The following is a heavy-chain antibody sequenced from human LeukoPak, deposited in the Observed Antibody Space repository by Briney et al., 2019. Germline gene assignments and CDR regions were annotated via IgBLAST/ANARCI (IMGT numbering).Heavy chain of an antibody. J-gene: IGHJ4*02. Sequence: SETLSLTCAVSGGSISSGGYSWSWIRQPPGKGLEWIGYIYHSGSTYYNPSLKSRVTVSVDRSKNQFSLKLSSVTAADTAVYYCARFVAWYFDYWGQGTLVTVSS. CDR2: IYHSGST. CDR1: GGSISSGGYS. CDR3: ARFVAWYFDY. V-gene: IGHV4-30-2*01.